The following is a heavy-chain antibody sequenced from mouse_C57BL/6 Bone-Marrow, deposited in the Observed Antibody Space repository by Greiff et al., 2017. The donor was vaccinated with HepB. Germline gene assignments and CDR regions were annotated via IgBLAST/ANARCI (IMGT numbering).Heavy chain of an antibody. CDR1: GYTFTSYW. CDR2: IYPGSGST. D-gene: IGHD2-2*01. Sequence: VKLQQPGAELVKPGASVKMSCKASGYTFTSYWITWVKQRPGQGLEWIGDIYPGSGSTNYNEKFKSKATLTVDTSSSTAYMKLSSLTSDDSAVYYCARGGYGYFDYWGEGTTLTVSS. J-gene: IGHJ2*01. CDR3: ARGGYGYFDY. V-gene: IGHV1-55*01.